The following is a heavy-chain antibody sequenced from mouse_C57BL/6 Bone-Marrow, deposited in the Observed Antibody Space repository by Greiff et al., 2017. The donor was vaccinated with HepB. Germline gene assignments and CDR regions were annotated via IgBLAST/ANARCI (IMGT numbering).Heavy chain of an antibody. J-gene: IGHJ2*01. CDR1: GFTFSSYA. CDR3: ARDGYLDY. Sequence: DVQLVESGGGLVKPGGSLKLSFAASGFTFSSYAMSWVRQTPEKRLEWVATISDGGSYTYYPDNVKGRFTISRDNAKNNLYLQMSHLKSEDTAMYYCARDGYLDYWGQGTTLTVSS. V-gene: IGHV5-4*01. CDR2: ISDGGSYT.